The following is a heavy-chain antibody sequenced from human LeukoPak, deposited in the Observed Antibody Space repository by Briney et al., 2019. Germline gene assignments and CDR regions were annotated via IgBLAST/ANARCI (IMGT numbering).Heavy chain of an antibody. CDR2: IYTDGRT. CDR3: ARRRAASWSFDS. Sequence: GGSLRLLCAASGFTVSSNYMGWVRQAPGKGLEWVSVIYTDGRTYSADSMKGRFTLSRDNSKNTLYLQMSSLRAEDTAVYYCARRRAASWSFDSWGQGTLVTVSS. CDR1: GFTVSSNY. D-gene: IGHD6-13*01. J-gene: IGHJ4*02. V-gene: IGHV3-66*04.